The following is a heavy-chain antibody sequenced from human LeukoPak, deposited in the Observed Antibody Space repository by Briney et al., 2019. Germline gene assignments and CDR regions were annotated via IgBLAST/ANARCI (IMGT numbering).Heavy chain of an antibody. J-gene: IGHJ4*02. CDR2: ISGSGVST. V-gene: IGHV3-23*01. CDR1: GFTFSNYA. Sequence: GGSLRLSCRASGFTFSNYAMSWVRQAPGKGLEWVSTISGSGVSTYYADSFKGRFTISRDNSNNTLYLQMNSLRAEDTAIYYCAKKTSGGSPLRTFFDYWGQGTLVTVPS. CDR3: AKKTSGGSPLRTFFDY. D-gene: IGHD2-15*01.